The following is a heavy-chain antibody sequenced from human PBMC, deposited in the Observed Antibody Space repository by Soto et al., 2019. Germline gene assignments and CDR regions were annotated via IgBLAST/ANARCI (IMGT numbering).Heavy chain of an antibody. J-gene: IGHJ5*02. CDR3: ARQEQQLVFPQFDP. CDR1: GGSISSSSYY. V-gene: IGHV4-39*01. D-gene: IGHD6-13*01. CDR2: IYYSGST. Sequence: PSETLSLTCTVSGGSISSSSYYWGWIRQPPGKGLGWIGSIYYSGSTYYNPSLKSRVTISVDTSKNQFSLKLSSVTAADTAVYYCARQEQQLVFPQFDPWGQGTLVTVSS.